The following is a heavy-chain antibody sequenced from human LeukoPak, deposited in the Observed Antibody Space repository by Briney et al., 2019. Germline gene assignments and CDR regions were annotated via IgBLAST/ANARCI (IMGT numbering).Heavy chain of an antibody. CDR1: GVTFNRYW. V-gene: IGHV3-7*01. Sequence: PGGSLRLSCVDSGVTFNRYWMSWVRQAPGKGLEWVANINQEGGDKYYVDSVKGRFTISRDNAKNSLYLQMNSLRVEDTAIYYCARDHSGWSLDPWGRGTLVTVSS. CDR3: ARDHSGWSLDP. J-gene: IGHJ5*02. CDR2: INQEGGDK. D-gene: IGHD6-19*01.